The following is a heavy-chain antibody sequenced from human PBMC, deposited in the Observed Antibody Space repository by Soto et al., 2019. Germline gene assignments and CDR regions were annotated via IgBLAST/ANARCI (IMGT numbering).Heavy chain of an antibody. D-gene: IGHD4-17*01. CDR1: GGTFTSYA. J-gene: IGHJ6*02. V-gene: IGHV1-69*06. CDR3: ARSLVNTPKGYYYFGMDV. Sequence: GASVKVSCKGAGGTFTSYAISWVRQDPGQGLEWMGGIIPIFDTAHYAQKLQGRVTITADKSTSTAYMELSSLRSDDTAIYYCARSLVNTPKGYYYFGMDVWGQGTTVTVSS. CDR2: IIPIFDTA.